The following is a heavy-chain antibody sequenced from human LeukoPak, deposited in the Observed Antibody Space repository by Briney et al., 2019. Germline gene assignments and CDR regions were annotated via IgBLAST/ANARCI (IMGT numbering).Heavy chain of an antibody. CDR1: GGSISSYY. Sequence: SETLSLTCTVSGGSISSYYWSWLRQPAGKGRGWIGLIYTSGSTTYNPSLKSRVTMSVDTSKNQFSLNLSSVTAADTAVYYCARAIDYYDSSGYYYDYWGQGTLVTVSS. CDR3: ARAIDYYDSSGYYYDY. D-gene: IGHD3-22*01. CDR2: IYTSGST. J-gene: IGHJ4*02. V-gene: IGHV4-4*07.